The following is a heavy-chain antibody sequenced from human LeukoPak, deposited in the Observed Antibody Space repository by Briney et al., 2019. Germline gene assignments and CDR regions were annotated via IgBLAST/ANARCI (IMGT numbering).Heavy chain of an antibody. CDR3: ARRPYSSGWWVDY. Sequence: GESLKISCKGSGYSFTSYWIGWVRQMPGKGLECMGIIYPGDSDTKYSPSFQGQVTISADKSISTAYLQWSSLKASDTAMYYCARRPYSSGWWVDYWGQGTLVTVSS. V-gene: IGHV5-51*01. CDR2: IYPGDSDT. D-gene: IGHD6-19*01. CDR1: GYSFTSYW. J-gene: IGHJ4*02.